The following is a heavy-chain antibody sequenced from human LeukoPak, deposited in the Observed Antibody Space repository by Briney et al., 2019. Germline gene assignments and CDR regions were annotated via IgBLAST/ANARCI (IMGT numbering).Heavy chain of an antibody. Sequence: SVKVSCKASGGTFSSYAISWVRQAHGQGLEWEGGIIPIFGAANYAQQFQGRVTITTDESTSTAYMELSSLRSEDTAVYYCARTATIGYYFDYWGQGTLVTVSS. V-gene: IGHV1-69*05. CDR1: GGTFSSYA. J-gene: IGHJ4*02. D-gene: IGHD5-24*01. CDR3: ARTATIGYYFDY. CDR2: IIPIFGAA.